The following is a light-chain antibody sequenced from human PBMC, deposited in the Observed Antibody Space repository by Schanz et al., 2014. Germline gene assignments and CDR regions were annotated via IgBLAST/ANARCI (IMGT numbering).Light chain of an antibody. V-gene: IGKV3-15*01. CDR2: GAS. J-gene: IGKJ4*01. CDR1: QSVTSW. Sequence: EIVLTQSPATLSLSPGERATLSCRASQSVTSWLAWYQQKPGQAPRLLIYGASTRATGIPARFSGSGSGTEFTLTISSLQPEDIATYYCQQYDNLLLTFGGGTKVEIK. CDR3: QQYDNLLLT.